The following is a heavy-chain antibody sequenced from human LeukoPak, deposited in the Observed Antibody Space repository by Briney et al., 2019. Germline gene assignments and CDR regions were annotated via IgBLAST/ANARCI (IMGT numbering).Heavy chain of an antibody. Sequence: GGSLRLSCAASGFTFSSYWMHWVRQTPGKGLVWVSRINSDGSSTSYADSVKGRFTISRDNAKNTVYLQMNSLRAEDTAVYYCASKRWLQSSFEYWGQGTLVTVSS. D-gene: IGHD5-24*01. CDR2: INSDGSST. CDR3: ASKRWLQSSFEY. J-gene: IGHJ4*02. V-gene: IGHV3-74*01. CDR1: GFTFSSYW.